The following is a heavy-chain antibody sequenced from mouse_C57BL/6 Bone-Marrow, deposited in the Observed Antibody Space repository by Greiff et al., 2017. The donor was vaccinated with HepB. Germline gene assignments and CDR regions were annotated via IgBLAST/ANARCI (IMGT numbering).Heavy chain of an antibody. D-gene: IGHD1-1*01. CDR3: AREPYYYGSYYAMDY. V-gene: IGHV3-6*01. CDR2: ISYDGSN. CDR1: GYSITSGYY. Sequence: VQLKESGPGLVKPSQSLSLTCSVTGYSITSGYYWNWIRQFPGNKLEWMGYISYDGSNNYNPSLKNRISITRDTSKNQFFLKLNSVTTEDTATYYCAREPYYYGSYYAMDYWGQGTSVTVSS. J-gene: IGHJ4*01.